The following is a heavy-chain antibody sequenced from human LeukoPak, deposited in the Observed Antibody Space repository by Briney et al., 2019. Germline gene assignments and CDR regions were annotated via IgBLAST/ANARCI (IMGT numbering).Heavy chain of an antibody. CDR2: ISGSGGST. D-gene: IGHD4/OR15-4a*01. V-gene: IGHV3-23*01. CDR3: ARDLTGIDY. Sequence: GGSLRLYCAASGFTFSSYAMSWVRQAPGKGLEWVSAISGSGGSTYYADSVKGRFTISRDNATNSLYLQMNSLRAEDTAVYYCARDLTGIDYWGQGTLVTVSS. J-gene: IGHJ4*02. CDR1: GFTFSSYA.